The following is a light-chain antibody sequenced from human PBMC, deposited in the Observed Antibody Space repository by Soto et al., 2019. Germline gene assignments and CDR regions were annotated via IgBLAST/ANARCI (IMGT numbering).Light chain of an antibody. CDR3: SSYTSITTLVV. Sequence: QSALTQPASVSGSPGQSITISCTGTSSDVGGYNYVSWYQQHPGKAPKLMIYDVSNRPSGVSNRFSGSKSGNTASLTISGLQAEDEADYYFSSYTSITTLVVFRTGTKLTVL. J-gene: IGLJ1*01. CDR2: DVS. CDR1: SSDVGGYNY. V-gene: IGLV2-14*01.